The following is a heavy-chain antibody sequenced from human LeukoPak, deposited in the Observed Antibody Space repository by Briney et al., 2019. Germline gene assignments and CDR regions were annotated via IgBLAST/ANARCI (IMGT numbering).Heavy chain of an antibody. J-gene: IGHJ4*02. CDR2: INPNSGGT. V-gene: IGHV1-2*02. Sequence: GASVKVSCKASGYTFTNYAMNWVRQAPGQGLEWMGWINPNSGGTNYAQKFQGRVTMTRDTSISTAYMELSRLRSDDTAVYYCARGGATMIRGLIITDDYWGQGTLVTVSS. D-gene: IGHD3-10*01. CDR1: GYTFTNYA. CDR3: ARGGATMIRGLIITDDY.